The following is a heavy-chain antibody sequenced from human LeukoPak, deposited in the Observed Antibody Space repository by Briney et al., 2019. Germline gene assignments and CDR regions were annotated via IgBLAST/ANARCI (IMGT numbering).Heavy chain of an antibody. J-gene: IGHJ3*02. CDR1: VFTFSKYN. Sequence: GGSLSLSCAASVFTFSKYNINGVRQAPGRGVEWVLSISSGSSYIFYAESVKGRFTISRDNAKNSVYLQMNSLRAEDTAVYYCARQLADPRYDAFDIWGQGTMVTVSS. D-gene: IGHD5-18*01. CDR2: ISSGSSYI. CDR3: ARQLADPRYDAFDI. V-gene: IGHV3-21*01.